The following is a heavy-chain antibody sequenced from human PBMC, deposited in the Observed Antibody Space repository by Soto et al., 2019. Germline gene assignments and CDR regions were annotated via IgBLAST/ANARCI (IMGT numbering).Heavy chain of an antibody. CDR1: GGSISSYF. V-gene: IGHV4-59*08. D-gene: IGHD2-2*01. CDR3: ARLHCASPNCVPLDP. CDR2: IYYSGST. Sequence: SETLSLTCTVSGGSISSYFWSWIRQPPGKGLEWIGCIYYSGSTNYYPSLKSRVAMSVDTSKKQFSLRLRSVTAADTAVYYCARLHCASPNCVPLDPWGQGTLVTVSS. J-gene: IGHJ5*02.